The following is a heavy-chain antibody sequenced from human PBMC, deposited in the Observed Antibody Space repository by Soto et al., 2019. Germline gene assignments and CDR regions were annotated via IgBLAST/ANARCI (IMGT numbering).Heavy chain of an antibody. V-gene: IGHV4-39*01. CDR1: GGSISSSSYY. CDR2: IYYSGST. D-gene: IGHD3-3*01. Sequence: QLQLQESGPGLVKPSETLSLTCTVSGGSISSSSYYWGWIRQPPGKGLEWIGSIYYSGSTYYNPSLKSRVTISVDTSKNQFSLKLSSVTAADTAVYYCARHSVFLEGPYYMDVWGKGTTVTVSS. CDR3: ARHSVFLEGPYYMDV. J-gene: IGHJ6*03.